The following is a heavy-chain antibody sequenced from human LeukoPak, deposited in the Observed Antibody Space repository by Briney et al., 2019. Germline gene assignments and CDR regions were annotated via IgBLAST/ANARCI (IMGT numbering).Heavy chain of an antibody. D-gene: IGHD5-24*01. Sequence: GGSLRLSCAASGFTFSSYAMSWVRQAPGKGLEWVSAISGSGGSTYYADSVKGRFTISRDNSKNTLYLQMNSLRAEDTAVYYCAKAGWDTEMALGDFDYWGQGTLVTVSS. J-gene: IGHJ4*02. V-gene: IGHV3-23*01. CDR1: GFTFSSYA. CDR2: ISGSGGST. CDR3: AKAGWDTEMALGDFDY.